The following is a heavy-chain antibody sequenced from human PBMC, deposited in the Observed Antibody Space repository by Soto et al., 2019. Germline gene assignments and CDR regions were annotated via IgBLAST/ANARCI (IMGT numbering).Heavy chain of an antibody. CDR3: ARSLVGATPAS. V-gene: IGHV3-21*01. Sequence: EVQLVESGGGLVQPGGSLRLSCAASGFTFSSYSMNWVRQAPGKGLEWVSSIDSTSVYTFYADSVKGRFTVSRANAQNSLYLQMNSLRAEDTAVYYCARSLVGATPASWGQGTLVTVSS. J-gene: IGHJ5*02. D-gene: IGHD1-26*01. CDR2: IDSTSVYT. CDR1: GFTFSSYS.